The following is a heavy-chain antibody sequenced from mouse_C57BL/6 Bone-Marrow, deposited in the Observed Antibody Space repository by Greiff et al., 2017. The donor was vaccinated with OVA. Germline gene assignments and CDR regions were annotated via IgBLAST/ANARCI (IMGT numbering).Heavy chain of an antibody. Sequence: VQLQQSGAELVRPGASVTLSCKASGYTFTDYEMHWVKQTPVHGLEWIGAIDPETGGTAYNQKFKGKATLTADKSSSTAYMQFSSLTSEDSAIYYGAREKAYGSSHWYFDVWGTGTTVTVSS. J-gene: IGHJ1*03. D-gene: IGHD1-1*01. CDR2: IDPETGGT. CDR1: GYTFTDYE. V-gene: IGHV1-15*01. CDR3: AREKAYGSSHWYFDV.